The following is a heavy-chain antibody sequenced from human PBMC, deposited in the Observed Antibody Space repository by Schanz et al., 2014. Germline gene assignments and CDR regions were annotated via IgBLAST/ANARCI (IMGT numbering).Heavy chain of an antibody. D-gene: IGHD3-10*01. CDR1: GFTVSINY. CDR3: AKSSPYYGSGSFPSNAYGMDV. CDR2: IYSGGST. J-gene: IGHJ6*02. Sequence: EVQLVESGGGLVQPGGSLRLSCAASGFTVSINYMSWVRQAPGKGLEWVSVIYSGGSTYYADSVKGRFTISRDNSKNTLYLQMNSLRAEDTAVYYCAKSSPYYGSGSFPSNAYGMDVWGQGTAVTVSS. V-gene: IGHV3-66*01.